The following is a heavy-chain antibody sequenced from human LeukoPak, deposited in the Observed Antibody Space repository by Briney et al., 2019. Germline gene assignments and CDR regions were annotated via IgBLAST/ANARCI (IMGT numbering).Heavy chain of an antibody. CDR1: RGTFSSYA. CDR2: IIPIFGTA. V-gene: IGHV1-69*01. CDR3: ASAIVLMVYAAFDP. D-gene: IGHD2-8*01. J-gene: IGHJ5*02. Sequence: SVKVSCKASRGTFSSYAISWVRQAPGQGLEWMGGIIPIFGTANYAQKFQGRVTITADESTSTAYMELSSLRSEDAAVYYCASAIVLMVYAAFDPWGQGTLVTVSS.